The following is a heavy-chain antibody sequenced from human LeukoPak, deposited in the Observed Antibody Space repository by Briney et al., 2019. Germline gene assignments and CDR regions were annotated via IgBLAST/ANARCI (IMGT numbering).Heavy chain of an antibody. V-gene: IGHV4-39*01. CDR3: ARLKAKWGYYGSGTPNPPDY. CDR1: GASLSGSYYY. J-gene: IGHJ4*02. D-gene: IGHD3-10*01. Sequence: SETLSLTCAVSGASLSGSYYYWGWIRQPPGKGLEWIGNIYYSGSTYYNPSLKSRVTISVDTSKNQFSLKLSSVTAADTAVYYCARLKAKWGYYGSGTPNPPDYWGQGTLVTVSS. CDR2: IYYSGST.